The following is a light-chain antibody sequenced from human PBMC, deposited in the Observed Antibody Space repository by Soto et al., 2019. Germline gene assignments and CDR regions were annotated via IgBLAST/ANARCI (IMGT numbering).Light chain of an antibody. V-gene: IGLV4-69*01. J-gene: IGLJ2*01. CDR3: QTWGTGSVV. CDR1: SGHSSYA. Sequence: QSVLTQSPSASASLGASVKLTCTLSSGHSSYAIAWHQQQPEKGPRYLMKLNSDGSHSKGDGIPDRFSGSSSGAERYLTIPSLQSEDDADYYCQTWGTGSVVFGGGTKLTVL. CDR2: LNSDGSH.